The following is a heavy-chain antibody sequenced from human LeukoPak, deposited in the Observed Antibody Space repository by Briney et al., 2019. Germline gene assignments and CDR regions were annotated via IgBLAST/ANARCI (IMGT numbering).Heavy chain of an antibody. Sequence: ASVKVSCKASGGTFSSYAISWVRQAPGQGLEWMGGIIPIFGTANYAQKFQGRVTITADESTSTAYMELSSLRSEDTAVYYCASGAGASMVRGVITNFDYWGQGTLVTVSS. V-gene: IGHV1-69*13. CDR3: ASGAGASMVRGVITNFDY. CDR2: IIPIFGTA. D-gene: IGHD3-10*01. J-gene: IGHJ4*02. CDR1: GGTFSSYA.